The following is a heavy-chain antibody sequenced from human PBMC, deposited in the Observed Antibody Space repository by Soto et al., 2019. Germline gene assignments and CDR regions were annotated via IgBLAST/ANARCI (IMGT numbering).Heavy chain of an antibody. CDR3: AKDGISGSYYYYYYMDV. V-gene: IGHV3-23*01. D-gene: IGHD3-10*01. Sequence: GGSLRLSCAASGFTFSSYAMSWVRQAPWKGLEWVSAISGSGGSTYYADSVKGRFTISRDNSKNTLYLQMNSLRAEDTAVYYCAKDGISGSYYYYYYMDVWGKGTTVTVSS. CDR1: GFTFSSYA. J-gene: IGHJ6*03. CDR2: ISGSGGST.